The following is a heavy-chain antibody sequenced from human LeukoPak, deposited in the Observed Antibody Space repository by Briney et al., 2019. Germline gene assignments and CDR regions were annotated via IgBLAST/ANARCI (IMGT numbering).Heavy chain of an antibody. CDR3: ARELAVAGTVTHRFDP. CDR1: GGSISSGSYY. J-gene: IGHJ5*02. Sequence: SETLSLTCTVSGGSISSGSYYWSWIRQPAGKGLEWIGRIYTSGSTNYNPSLSSRVTLSVDTSKNQLSLKLTSVTAADTALYYCARELAVAGTVTHRFDPWGQGTLVTVSS. CDR2: IYTSGST. D-gene: IGHD6-19*01. V-gene: IGHV4-61*02.